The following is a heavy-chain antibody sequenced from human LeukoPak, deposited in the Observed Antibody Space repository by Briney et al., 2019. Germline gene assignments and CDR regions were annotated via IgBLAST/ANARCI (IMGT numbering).Heavy chain of an antibody. D-gene: IGHD2-15*01. V-gene: IGHV3-33*03. CDR1: GLTFRTLG. CDR3: ATDGPPEEVVSATFDY. J-gene: IGHJ4*02. CDR2: IFYDGITK. Sequence: PGGSLRLSCAASGLTFRTLGMHWVRQAPGKGLEWVAAIFYDGITKKYADSVKGRFTISRDNSRNTLYLQMNSLSAGDTAVYYCATDGPPEEVVSATFDYWGQGTLVTVSS.